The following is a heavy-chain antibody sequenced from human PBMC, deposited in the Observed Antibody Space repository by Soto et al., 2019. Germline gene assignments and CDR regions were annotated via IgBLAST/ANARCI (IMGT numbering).Heavy chain of an antibody. CDR1: GGSITSANYY. CDR2: IYSSGTT. Sequence: QVQLQESGPGLVKPSQTLSLSCSISGGSITSANYYWTWIRLFPGKGLEWIGYIYSSGTTHYNPSLRSRATISLATSNNQFSLEVKSATAADTAVYYCARMGLHLGELSRNWFDPWGQGSLVTVSS. CDR3: ARMGLHLGELSRNWFDP. D-gene: IGHD3-16*02. V-gene: IGHV4-30-4*01. J-gene: IGHJ5*02.